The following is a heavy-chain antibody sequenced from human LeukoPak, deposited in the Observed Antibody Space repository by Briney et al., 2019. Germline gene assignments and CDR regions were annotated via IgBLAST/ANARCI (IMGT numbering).Heavy chain of an antibody. D-gene: IGHD2-15*01. CDR2: IFGSGGSA. V-gene: IGHV3-23*01. J-gene: IGHJ4*02. Sequence: GSLRLSCTASGFTFSSYAMYWVRQSTGKGLEWVSGIFGSGGSAHYADSVKGRFTISRDNSQNTVYLQMNSLRAEDTAVYYCGKTTTGYSSGRNPAWPIDYWGQGTLVSVSS. CDR3: GKTTTGYSSGRNPAWPIDY. CDR1: GFTFSSYA.